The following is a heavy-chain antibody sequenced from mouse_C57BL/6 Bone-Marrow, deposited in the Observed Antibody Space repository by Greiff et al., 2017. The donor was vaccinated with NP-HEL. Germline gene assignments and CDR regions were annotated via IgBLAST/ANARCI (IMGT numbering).Heavy chain of an antibody. Sequence: VQLQQSGAELVRPGASVKLSCTASGFNINDYYMHWVKQRPEQGLEWIGRIDTEGGDTEYAPKFQGKATMTADTSTNTAYLQLSSLTSEDTAVYYCTPEVLVIAAVVAFDYWGQGTTVTVSS. D-gene: IGHD1-1*01. V-gene: IGHV14-1*01. CDR2: IDTEGGDT. CDR1: GFNINDYY. CDR3: TPEVLVIAAVVAFDY. J-gene: IGHJ2*01.